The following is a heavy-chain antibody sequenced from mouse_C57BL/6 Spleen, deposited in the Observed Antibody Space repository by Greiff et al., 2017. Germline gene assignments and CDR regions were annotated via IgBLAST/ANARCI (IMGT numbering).Heavy chain of an antibody. D-gene: IGHD1-1*01. V-gene: IGHV5-4*01. CDR3: ARDRIYYDGSSYNDY. CDR2: ISDGGSYT. Sequence: EVKLVESGGGLVKPGRSLKLSCAVSGFPFSSYAMSWVRPSPEKRLECVATISDGGSYTSYPDNEKGRCTISRDKTKNNLYLQMSHLKTEDTAMYKCARDRIYYDGSSYNDYWGQGTTLTVAS. CDR1: GFPFSSYA. J-gene: IGHJ2*01.